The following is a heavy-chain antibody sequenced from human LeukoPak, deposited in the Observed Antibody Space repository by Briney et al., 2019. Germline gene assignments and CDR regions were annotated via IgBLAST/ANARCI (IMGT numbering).Heavy chain of an antibody. CDR1: GGSISSSSYY. V-gene: IGHV4-39*01. CDR3: ASPPAGSGSYYNVLDYFDY. Sequence: SETLSLTCTVSGGSISSSSYYWGWIRQPPGKGLEWIGSIYYSGSTYYNPSLKSRVTISVDTSKNQFSLKLSSVTAADTAVYYCASPPAGSGSYYNVLDYFDYWGQGTLVTVSS. J-gene: IGHJ4*02. CDR2: IYYSGST. D-gene: IGHD3-10*01.